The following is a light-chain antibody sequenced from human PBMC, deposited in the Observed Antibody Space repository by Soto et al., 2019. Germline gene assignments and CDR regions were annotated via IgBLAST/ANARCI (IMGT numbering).Light chain of an antibody. Sequence: DIVLTQSPGTLSLSPGERATLSCRASQSVDSRYLAWYQQKPGQAPRLLIYAVSSRATGIPDRFRGSRSGRDFTLTISTMEPEDFAEYYCQQYGSSPRYSFGQGTKLEIK. V-gene: IGKV3-20*01. J-gene: IGKJ2*03. CDR1: QSVDSRY. CDR2: AVS. CDR3: QQYGSSPRYS.